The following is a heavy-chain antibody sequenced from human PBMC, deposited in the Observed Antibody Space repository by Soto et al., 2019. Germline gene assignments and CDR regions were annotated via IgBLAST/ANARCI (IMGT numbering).Heavy chain of an antibody. CDR1: GGSCIGCC. CDR2: IYHSGST. V-gene: IGHV4-34*01. Sequence: SETLSHTCTVYGGSCIGCCWSWIWLPTGKGLEWIGSIYHSGSTYYNPSLKSRVTISVDTSKNQFSLKLSSVTAADTAVYYCARHGEEVVVTAPPHDAFDIWGQGTMVTVSS. CDR3: ARHGEEVVVTAPPHDAFDI. D-gene: IGHD2-21*02. J-gene: IGHJ3*02.